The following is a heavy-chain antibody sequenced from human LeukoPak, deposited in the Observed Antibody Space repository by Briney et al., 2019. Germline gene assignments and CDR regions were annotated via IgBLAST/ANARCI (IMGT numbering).Heavy chain of an antibody. CDR3: ARDFYGDYDY. CDR2: IRQDGTEK. V-gene: IGHV3-7*01. J-gene: IGHJ4*02. D-gene: IGHD4-17*01. Sequence: GGSLRLSCEASGFTFSDYYMTWVRQAPGKGLEWVANIRQDGTEKNYMESVKGRFTISRDNSKKSLFLQMNSLRDEDTAVYYCARDFYGDYDYWGQGTLVTVSS. CDR1: GFTFSDYY.